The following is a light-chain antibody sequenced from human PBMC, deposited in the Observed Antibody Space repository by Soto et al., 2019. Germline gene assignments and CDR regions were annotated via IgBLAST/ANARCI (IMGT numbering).Light chain of an antibody. V-gene: IGKV1-5*03. CDR3: QQSYSTPIN. Sequence: DIQMTQSPSTLSASVGDRVTITFLVSQIIDNWLAWYQQKPGKVPNLLIYKVSTLQSGVPSRFSGSGSGTDFTLTISSLQPEDFATYYCQQSYSTPINFGQGTRLEIK. CDR1: QIIDNW. J-gene: IGKJ5*01. CDR2: KVS.